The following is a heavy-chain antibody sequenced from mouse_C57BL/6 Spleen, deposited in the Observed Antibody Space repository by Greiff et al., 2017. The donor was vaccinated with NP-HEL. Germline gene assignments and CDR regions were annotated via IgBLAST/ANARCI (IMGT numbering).Heavy chain of an antibody. CDR3: ARCGDGYYEGYFDV. Sequence: EVQVVESGGGLVQPGGSLSLSCAASGFTFTDYYMSWVRQPPGKALEWLGFIRNKANGYTTEYSASVKGRFTISRDNSQSILYLQMNALRAEDSATYYGARCGDGYYEGYFDVWGTGTTVTVSS. J-gene: IGHJ1*03. V-gene: IGHV7-3*01. D-gene: IGHD2-3*01. CDR2: IRNKANGYTT. CDR1: GFTFTDYY.